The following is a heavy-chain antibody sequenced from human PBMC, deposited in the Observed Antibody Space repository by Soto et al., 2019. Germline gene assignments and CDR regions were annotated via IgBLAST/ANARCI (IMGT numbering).Heavy chain of an antibody. CDR1: GFTFSSYA. J-gene: IGHJ4*02. D-gene: IGHD6-13*01. Sequence: EVQLLESGGGLVQPGGSLRLSCAASGFTFSSYAMSWVRQAPGKGLEWVSAISGSGGSTYYADSVKGRFTISRDNSKNTGYLQRNSLGAEDTAVYYCAKEGQELGGGYFDYWGQGTLVTVSS. CDR2: ISGSGGST. CDR3: AKEGQELGGGYFDY. V-gene: IGHV3-23*01.